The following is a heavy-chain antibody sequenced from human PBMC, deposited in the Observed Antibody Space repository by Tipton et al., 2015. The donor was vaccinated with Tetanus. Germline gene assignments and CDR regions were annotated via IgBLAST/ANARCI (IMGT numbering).Heavy chain of an antibody. CDR1: GASIRGGTFY. D-gene: IGHD3-10*01. Sequence: TLSLTCTVSGASIRGGTFYWGWIRQPPGKGLEWIGSIYESGDTYYIPSLKSRVTISVDTSTNQFSLTLNSMAAADTGVYYCARHQSFYFTPFDYWDQGKLVTVSS. J-gene: IGHJ4*02. V-gene: IGHV4-39*01. CDR3: ARHQSFYFTPFDY. CDR2: IYESGDT.